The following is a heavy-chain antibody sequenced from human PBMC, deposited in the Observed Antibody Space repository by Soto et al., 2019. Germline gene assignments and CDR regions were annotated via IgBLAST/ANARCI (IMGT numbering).Heavy chain of an antibody. Sequence: QVHLVQSGAEVKKPGASVKVSCKGSGYAFTTYGITWVRQASGQGLEWMGWISAHNGNTKYAQKLQGRVTVTRDTSTSTAYMELRSLRSDDTAVYYCSRGRYGDYWGQGALVTVSS. V-gene: IGHV1-18*01. CDR2: ISAHNGNT. D-gene: IGHD1-1*01. CDR1: GYAFTTYG. J-gene: IGHJ4*02. CDR3: SRGRYGDY.